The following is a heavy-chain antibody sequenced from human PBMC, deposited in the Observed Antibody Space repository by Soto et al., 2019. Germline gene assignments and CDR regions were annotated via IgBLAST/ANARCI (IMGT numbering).Heavy chain of an antibody. CDR2: ISYDGSNK. CDR1: EFTFSSYA. D-gene: IGHD4-17*01. CDR3: ARVTPYGGNKFGYFDY. V-gene: IGHV3-30-3*01. Sequence: PGGTLRLSCAASEFTFSSYALHWVRQAPGQGLEWVAVISYDGSNKYYADSVKGRFTISRDNSKNSLYLQMNSLRAEDTAVYYCARVTPYGGNKFGYFDYWGQGTLVTVSS. J-gene: IGHJ4*02.